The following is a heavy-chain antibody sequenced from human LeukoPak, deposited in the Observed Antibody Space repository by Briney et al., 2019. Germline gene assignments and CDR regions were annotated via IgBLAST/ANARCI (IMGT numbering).Heavy chain of an antibody. V-gene: IGHV4-59*01. CDR1: GGSISTYY. D-gene: IGHD5-12*01. J-gene: IGHJ4*02. Sequence: SETLSLTCTVAGGSISTYYWSWIRQPPGKGLEWIGYVYYSGSTNYNPSLKSRVTISVDRSKNQFSLKLSSMTAADTAVYYYARDGSGYGGRFDYWGQGTLVTVCS. CDR2: VYYSGST. CDR3: ARDGSGYGGRFDY.